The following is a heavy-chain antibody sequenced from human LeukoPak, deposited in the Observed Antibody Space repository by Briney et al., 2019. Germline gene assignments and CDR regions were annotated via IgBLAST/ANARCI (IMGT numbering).Heavy chain of an antibody. Sequence: GALLLSCAASGFIFSSYAIHWVRQAPGKGLEWVAVISYDGSNKYYADSVKGRFTISRDNSKNTLYLQLNSLRAEDTAVYYCARPGYDFWSGYYANWFDPWGQGTLVTVSS. D-gene: IGHD3-3*01. J-gene: IGHJ5*02. CDR3: ARPGYDFWSGYYANWFDP. CDR1: GFIFSSYA. V-gene: IGHV3-30*04. CDR2: ISYDGSNK.